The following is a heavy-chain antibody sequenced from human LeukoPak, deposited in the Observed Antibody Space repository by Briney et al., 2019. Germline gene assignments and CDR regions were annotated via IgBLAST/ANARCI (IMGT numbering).Heavy chain of an antibody. V-gene: IGHV4-59*01. CDR2: IYYSGST. CDR3: AGGQTDYDFWSGPLY. Sequence: SETLSLTCTVSGGSISSYYWSWIRQPPGKGLEWIGYIYYSGSTNYNPSLKSRVTISVDTSKNQFSLKLSSVTAADTAVYYCAGGQTDYDFWSGPLYWGQGTLVTVSS. CDR1: GGSISSYY. D-gene: IGHD3-3*01. J-gene: IGHJ4*02.